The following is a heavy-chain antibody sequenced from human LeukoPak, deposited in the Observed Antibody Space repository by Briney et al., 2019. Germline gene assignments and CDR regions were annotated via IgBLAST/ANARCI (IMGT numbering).Heavy chain of an antibody. CDR2: INQAGGDI. CDR3: ATYVKWAAGDV. Sequence: GESLRLSCTGSGFTFSKTWMMWVRQAPGKGLEWVANINQAGGDISYVDSVKGRFTIPRDNAKSPLFLQMNSLRAEDAAIYYCATYVKWAAGDVWGQGTTVTVSS. D-gene: IGHD1-26*01. J-gene: IGHJ6*02. V-gene: IGHV3-7*01. CDR1: GFTFSKTW.